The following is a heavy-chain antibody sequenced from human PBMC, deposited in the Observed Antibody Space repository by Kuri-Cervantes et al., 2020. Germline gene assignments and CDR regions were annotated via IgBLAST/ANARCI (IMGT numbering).Heavy chain of an antibody. J-gene: IGHJ4*02. CDR3: ARGENSG. Sequence: GGSLRLSCAASGFTFSSYAMHWVRQAPGKGLEWVAVISYDGSNKYYADSVKGRFTISRDNAKNSLYLQMNSLRAEDTAVYYCARGENSGWGQGTLVTVSS. D-gene: IGHD3-10*01. CDR2: ISYDGSNK. CDR1: GFTFSSYA. V-gene: IGHV3-30-3*01.